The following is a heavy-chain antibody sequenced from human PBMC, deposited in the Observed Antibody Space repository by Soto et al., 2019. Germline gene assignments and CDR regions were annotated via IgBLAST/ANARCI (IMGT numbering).Heavy chain of an antibody. J-gene: IGHJ6*02. CDR1: GFPFNNYY. D-gene: IGHD1-1*01. Sequence: GGSLRLSCAASGFPFNNYYMTWVRQASGKGLEWVASIKEDGNEKYYVDSVKGRFTISRDNAKNSLSLQMNSLRAEDTAVYFRTRGAGGWNYYYAMDVWGPGATVTVSS. CDR3: TRGAGGWNYYYAMDV. V-gene: IGHV3-7*03. CDR2: IKEDGNEK.